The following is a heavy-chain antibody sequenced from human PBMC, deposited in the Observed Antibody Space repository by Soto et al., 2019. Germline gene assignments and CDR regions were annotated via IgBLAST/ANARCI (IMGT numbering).Heavy chain of an antibody. D-gene: IGHD5-18*01. V-gene: IGHV3-30-3*01. CDR1: GFTFSDYA. CDR3: AGYNYAPTTSRFDY. Sequence: QVQLVESGGGVVQPGRSLRLSCAASGFTFSDYAMHWVRQAPGKGLEWVAVISYDGSNKYYADSVKGRFTISRDNSKNTLYLQMNSLRAEDTAVYYCAGYNYAPTTSRFDYWGQGTLVTVSS. J-gene: IGHJ4*02. CDR2: ISYDGSNK.